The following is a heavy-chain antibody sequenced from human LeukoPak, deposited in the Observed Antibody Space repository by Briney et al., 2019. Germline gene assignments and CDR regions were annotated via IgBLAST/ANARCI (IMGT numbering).Heavy chain of an antibody. CDR2: ISGSGGTT. J-gene: IGHJ4*02. D-gene: IGHD4-17*01. V-gene: IGHV3-23*01. Sequence: GRSLRLSCAASGFTFSNYARSWVRQAPGKGLEWVSAISGSGGTTYYADSVKGRFTISRDDSKNTLDLQINSLRAEDTAVYYCAKGVYRDSLGVVDYWGQGTLVTVSS. CDR1: GFTFSNYA. CDR3: AKGVYRDSLGVVDY.